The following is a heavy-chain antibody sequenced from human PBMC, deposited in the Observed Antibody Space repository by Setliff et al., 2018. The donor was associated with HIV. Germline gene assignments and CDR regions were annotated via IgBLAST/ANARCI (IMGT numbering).Heavy chain of an antibody. V-gene: IGHV1-69*13. J-gene: IGHJ4*02. D-gene: IGHD6-13*01. CDR2: IIPIFGTA. Sequence: SVKVSCKASGGTFSSYAISWVRQAPGQGLEWMGRIIPIFGTANYAQKFQGRVTITADESTSTAYMELSSLRSEDTAEYYCARRSHSVGTSWPFDHWGQGTQVTVSS. CDR1: GGTFSSYA. CDR3: ARRSHSVGTSWPFDH.